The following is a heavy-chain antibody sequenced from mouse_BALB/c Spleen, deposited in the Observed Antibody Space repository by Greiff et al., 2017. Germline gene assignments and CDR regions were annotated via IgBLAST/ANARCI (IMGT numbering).Heavy chain of an antibody. D-gene: IGHD2-4*01. CDR1: GFNIKDYY. CDR2: IDPENGDT. J-gene: IGHJ3*01. Sequence: EVKLMESGAELVRSGASVKLSCTASGFNIKDYYMHWVKQRPEQGLEWIGWIDPENGDTEYAPKFQGKAAMTADTSSNTAYLQLSSLTSEDTAVYYCNCDYGGFAYWGQGTLVTVSA. V-gene: IGHV14-4*02. CDR3: NCDYGGFAY.